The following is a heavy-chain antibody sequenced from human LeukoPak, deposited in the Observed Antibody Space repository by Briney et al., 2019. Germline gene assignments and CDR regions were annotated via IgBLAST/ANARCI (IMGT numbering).Heavy chain of an antibody. CDR1: GFTFSTFA. CDR3: ATYRQVLLPFES. CDR2: IFPSGGEI. Sequence: GGSLRLSCAASGFTFSTFAMIWVRQPPGKGLEWVSSIFPSGGEIHYADSVRGRFTISRDNSKSTLSLQMNRLRAEDTAIYYCATYRQVLLPFESWGQGTLVTVSS. V-gene: IGHV3-23*01. J-gene: IGHJ4*02. D-gene: IGHD2-8*02.